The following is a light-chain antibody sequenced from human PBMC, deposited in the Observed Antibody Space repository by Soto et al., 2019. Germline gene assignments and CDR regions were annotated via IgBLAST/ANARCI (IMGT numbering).Light chain of an antibody. Sequence: QSVLTQPASVSGSPGQSITFSCTGTSSDIGAYNYVSWYQHHPGKAPKLLIYDVTDRPSGVSDRFSGSKSGTTASLTISGLQAEDEADYFCSSYTTIHSVVVFGGGTKVPVL. CDR2: DVT. CDR3: SSYTTIHSVVV. CDR1: SSDIGAYNY. J-gene: IGLJ3*02. V-gene: IGLV2-14*03.